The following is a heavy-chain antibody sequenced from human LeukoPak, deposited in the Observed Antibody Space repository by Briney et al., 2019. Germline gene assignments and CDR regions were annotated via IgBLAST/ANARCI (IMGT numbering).Heavy chain of an antibody. CDR1: GGSFSGYY. CDR3: ARKRVPRGAAAGTRWFDP. V-gene: IGHV4-34*01. Sequence: SETLSLTCAVYGGSFSGYYWSWIRQPPGKGLEWIGEINHSGSTNCSPSLKSRVTISVDTSKNQFSLKLSSVTAADTAVYYCARKRVPRGAAAGTRWFDPWGQGTLVTVSS. J-gene: IGHJ5*02. CDR2: INHSGST. D-gene: IGHD6-13*01.